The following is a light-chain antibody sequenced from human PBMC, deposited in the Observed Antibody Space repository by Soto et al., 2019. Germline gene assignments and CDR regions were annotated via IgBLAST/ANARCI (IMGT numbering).Light chain of an antibody. J-gene: IGLJ1*01. CDR3: SSYTTSSTYV. CDR1: SRDVGGYNY. Sequence: QSALTQPASVSGSPGESITISCTGTSRDVGGYNYVSWYQQHPGKAPKLMIYDVSNRPSGVSSRFSGSKSGNTASLTISGLQAEDEADYYCSSYTTSSTYVFGNGTKVTVL. CDR2: DVS. V-gene: IGLV2-14*01.